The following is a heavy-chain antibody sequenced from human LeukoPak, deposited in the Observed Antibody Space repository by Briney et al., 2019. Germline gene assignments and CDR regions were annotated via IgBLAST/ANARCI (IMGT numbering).Heavy chain of an antibody. V-gene: IGHV3-23*01. CDR3: ASSGYSSGWFYSFY. Sequence: GGTLRLSCAASGFTFSSYGMSWVRQAPGKGLEWVSAISGSGGSTYYADSVKGRFTISRDNSKNTLYLQMNSLRAEDTAVYYCASSGYSSGWFYSFYWGQGTLVTVSS. J-gene: IGHJ4*02. CDR2: ISGSGGST. D-gene: IGHD6-19*01. CDR1: GFTFSSYG.